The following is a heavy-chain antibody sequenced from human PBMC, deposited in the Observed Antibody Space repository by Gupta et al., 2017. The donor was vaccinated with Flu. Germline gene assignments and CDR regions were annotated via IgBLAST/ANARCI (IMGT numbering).Heavy chain of an antibody. J-gene: IGHJ4*02. CDR3: ARDLKGRGNYGFDY. D-gene: IGHD3-3*01. Sequence: QVQLVESGGGVVQPGRSLRLSCAASGFTFRSYGMHWVRQAPGKGLEWVAVIWYDGSNRYYTDSVKGRFTISRDNSKNTVSLQMDSLRAEDTARYYCARDLKGRGNYGFDYWGQGTLVTVSS. CDR2: IWYDGSNR. CDR1: GFTFRSYG. V-gene: IGHV3-33*01.